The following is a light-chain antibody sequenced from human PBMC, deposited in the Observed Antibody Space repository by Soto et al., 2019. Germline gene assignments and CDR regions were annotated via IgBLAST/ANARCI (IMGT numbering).Light chain of an antibody. J-gene: IGLJ7*01. CDR2: EVY. CDR3: CSYVGSSTCFAA. V-gene: IGLV2-23*02. Sequence: QSALTQPASVSGSPGQSITISCTGASSDVGSSRFVSWYQQHPGKAPKLIIYEVYKRPSGVSNRFSGSQSGNTASLTISGLQAEDEADYYCCSYVGSSTCFAAFGGGTQLTVL. CDR1: SSDVGSSRF.